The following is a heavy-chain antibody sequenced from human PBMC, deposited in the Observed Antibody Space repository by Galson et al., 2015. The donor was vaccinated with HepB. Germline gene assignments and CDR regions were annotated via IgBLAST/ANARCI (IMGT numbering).Heavy chain of an antibody. CDR2: IYIGGNT. V-gene: IGHV3-53*01. CDR3: ASYGSVHYFDY. Sequence: SLRLSCAASGFTASSNYMSWVRQAPGRGLEWVSLIYIGGNTDYADSVKGRFTISRDNSKNTLYLQMNSLRAEDTAVYYCASYGSVHYFDYWGQGTLVTVSS. J-gene: IGHJ4*02. CDR1: GFTASSNY. D-gene: IGHD3-10*01.